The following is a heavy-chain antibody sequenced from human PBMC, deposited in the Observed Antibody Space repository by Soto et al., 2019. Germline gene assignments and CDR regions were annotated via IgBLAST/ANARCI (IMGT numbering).Heavy chain of an antibody. CDR3: ARGGYYDSSGARNYHYYGMNV. Sequence: QAQLVQSGVEVKKPGASVKVSCKASGYTFSSYGISWVRQAPGQGLEWLGWISPDSDVTEYAQRLQGRVTLNTDRSTRTAYMNLRSLTPDDTAVYFCARGGYYDSSGARNYHYYGMNVWGQGTTVIVSS. CDR1: GYTFSSYG. D-gene: IGHD3-22*01. V-gene: IGHV1-18*01. J-gene: IGHJ6*02. CDR2: ISPDSDVT.